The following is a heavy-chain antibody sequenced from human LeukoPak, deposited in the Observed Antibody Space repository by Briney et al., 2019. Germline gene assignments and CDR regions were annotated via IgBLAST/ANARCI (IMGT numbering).Heavy chain of an antibody. CDR1: GLAFSSYA. CDR3: ADYGVSGVRNNFY. Sequence: GGSLRLSCAASGLAFSSYAMSWVRQAPGKGLEWVSTISVASNTFYADSVKGRFTISGDNSRNTVYLQMTSLRADDTAVYYCADYGVSGVRNNFYWGQGTLVTVSS. CDR2: ISVASNT. D-gene: IGHD3-3*01. J-gene: IGHJ4*02. V-gene: IGHV3-23*01.